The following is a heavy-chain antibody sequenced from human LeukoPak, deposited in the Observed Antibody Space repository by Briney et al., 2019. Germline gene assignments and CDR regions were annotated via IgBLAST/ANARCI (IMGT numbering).Heavy chain of an antibody. CDR2: IYPGDSDT. V-gene: IGHV5-51*01. J-gene: IGHJ4*02. CDR3: GRLPPPGSRDDY. Sequence: GESLKISCKGSGYSFTTYWIGWVRQMPGKGLEWMGIIYPGDSDTRYSPSFQGQVTISADKSISTAYLQWSSLKASDTATYYWGRLPPPGSRDDYWGQRTLVTVSS. CDR1: GYSFTTYW.